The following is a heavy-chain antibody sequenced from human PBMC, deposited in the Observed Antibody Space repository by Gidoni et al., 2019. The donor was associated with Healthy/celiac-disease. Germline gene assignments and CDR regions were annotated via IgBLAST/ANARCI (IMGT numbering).Heavy chain of an antibody. Sequence: QLQLQESGPGLVKPSETLSLTCTVSGGSISSSSYYWGWIRQPPGKGLEWIGSIYYSGSTYYNPSLKSRVTISVDTSKNQFSLKLSSVTAADTAVYYCARLDAFLGHSSSLAFDYWGQGTLVTVSS. J-gene: IGHJ4*02. V-gene: IGHV4-39*01. CDR1: GGSISSSSYY. CDR3: ARLDAFLGHSSSLAFDY. D-gene: IGHD6-6*01. CDR2: IYYSGST.